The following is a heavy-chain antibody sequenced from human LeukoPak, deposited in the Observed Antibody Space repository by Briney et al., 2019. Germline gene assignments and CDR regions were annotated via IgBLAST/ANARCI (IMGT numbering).Heavy chain of an antibody. CDR3: ARYSSSSGGAAYYLDY. CDR1: GFTXXXYX. J-gene: IGHJ4*01. CDR2: ISGDGSVT. D-gene: IGHD6-6*01. Sequence: GFTXXXYXXXWVRQXXGXRXXXXXRISGDGSVTNYADSVHGRFTISRDNAKNILYLQINSLRSEDTAVYYCARYSSSSGGAAYYLDYWGHGTLVTVSS. V-gene: IGHV3-74*01.